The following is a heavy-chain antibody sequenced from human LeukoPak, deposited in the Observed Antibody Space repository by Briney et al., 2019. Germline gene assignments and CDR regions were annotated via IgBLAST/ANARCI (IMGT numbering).Heavy chain of an antibody. J-gene: IGHJ4*02. CDR2: ISSSSSYI. Sequence: GGTLRLSCAASGFTFGSHGMNWVRQAPGKGLEWVSSISSSSSYIYYADSVKGRFTISRDNAKNSLYLQMNSLRAEDTAVYYCARASAVVPAAAFADYWGQGTLVTVSS. CDR3: ARASAVVPAAAFADY. V-gene: IGHV3-21*01. CDR1: GFTFGSHG. D-gene: IGHD2-2*01.